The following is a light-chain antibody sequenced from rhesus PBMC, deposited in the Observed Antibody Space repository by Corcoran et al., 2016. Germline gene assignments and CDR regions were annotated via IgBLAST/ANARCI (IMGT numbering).Light chain of an antibody. CDR2: SAS. CDR1: QSISSL. CDR3: QQYDIPPLT. J-gene: IGKJ4*01. V-gene: IGKV1-22*01. Sequence: DIQMTQSPSSLSASVGDTVTITCRASQSISSLLAWYQQKPGKAPELLIYSASTLQSGVPSRLSGSGSGTAFTLPISSLQPEDCVTFYCQQYDIPPLTFGGGTKVEIK.